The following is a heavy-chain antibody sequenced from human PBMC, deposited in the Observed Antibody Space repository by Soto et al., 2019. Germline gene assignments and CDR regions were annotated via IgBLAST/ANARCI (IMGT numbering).Heavy chain of an antibody. CDR3: ARGVVSTRTFDY. D-gene: IGHD3-22*01. J-gene: IGHJ4*02. CDR1: GYNFAGYW. Sequence: GESLKISCKGSGYNFAGYWIAWVRQMPGKGLELMGIIYPSDSDTRYRPSFQGQVTISADESISSAYLQWSSLRASDTAMYYCARGVVSTRTFDYWGQGTPVTVSS. CDR2: IYPSDSDT. V-gene: IGHV5-51*01.